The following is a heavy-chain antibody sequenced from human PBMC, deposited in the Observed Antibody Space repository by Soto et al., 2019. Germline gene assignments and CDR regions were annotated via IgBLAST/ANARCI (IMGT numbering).Heavy chain of an antibody. CDR3: ARDSGWYGNLDY. V-gene: IGHV4-30-2*01. CDR2: IYHSGST. J-gene: IGHJ4*02. D-gene: IGHD6-19*01. Sequence: SETLSLTCAVSGGSISSGGYYWSWIRQHPGKGLEWIGYIYHSGSTNYNPSLKSRVTISVDKSKNQFSLKLSSVTAADTAVYYCARDSGWYGNLDYWGQGTLVTVSS. CDR1: GGSISSGGYY.